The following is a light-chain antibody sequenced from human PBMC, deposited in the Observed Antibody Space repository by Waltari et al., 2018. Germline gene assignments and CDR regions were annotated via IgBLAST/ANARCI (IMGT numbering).Light chain of an antibody. CDR1: QSVSSN. CDR3: QQFYNWPPWT. J-gene: IGKJ1*01. V-gene: IGKV3D-15*01. Sequence: EIVMTQSPATLSVSPGERVTLSCRASQSVSSNLAWYQQKPGQAPRLLLYGATTRATGIPARFSGSGSGTEFTLTISSLQSEDFAVYYCQQFYNWPPWTFGQGTKVEI. CDR2: GAT.